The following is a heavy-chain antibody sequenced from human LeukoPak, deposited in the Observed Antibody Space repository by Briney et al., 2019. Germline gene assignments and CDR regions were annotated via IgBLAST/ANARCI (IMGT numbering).Heavy chain of an antibody. CDR3: ASRKWLRSLNYFDY. V-gene: IGHV1-69*05. CDR1: GGTFSSYA. D-gene: IGHD5-12*01. J-gene: IGHJ4*02. CDR2: IIPIFGTA. Sequence: GASVKVSCKASGGTFSSYAISWVRQAPGQGLEWMGGIIPIFGTANYAQKFQGRVTITTDESTSTAYMELSSLRSEDTAVYYCASRKWLRSLNYFDYWGQGTLVTVSP.